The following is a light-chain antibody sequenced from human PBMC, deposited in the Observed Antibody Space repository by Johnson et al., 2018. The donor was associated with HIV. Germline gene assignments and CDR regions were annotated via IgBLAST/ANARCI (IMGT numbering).Light chain of an antibody. J-gene: IGLJ1*01. V-gene: IGLV1-51*01. CDR1: SSNIGNNY. CDR3: GTWDSSLGAHYV. Sequence: QSVLTQPPSVSAAPGQKVTISCSGSSSNIGNNYVSWYQHFPGTAPKLLIYDNNKRPSGIPARFSASKSGTSATLDITGLQTGDEADYYCGTWDSSLGAHYVFGSGTKVTVL. CDR2: DNN.